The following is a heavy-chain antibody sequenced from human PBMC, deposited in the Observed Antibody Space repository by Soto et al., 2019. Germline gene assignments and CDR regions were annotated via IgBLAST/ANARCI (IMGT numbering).Heavy chain of an antibody. CDR3: ARSRLGYCTNGVCFDYYYYYGMDV. Sequence: PGGSLRLSCAASGFTFSSYWMSWVRQAPGKGLEWVANIKQDGSEKYYVDSVKGRFTISRDNAKNSLYLQMNSLRAEDTAVYYCARSRLGYCTNGVCFDYYYYYGMDVWGQGTTVTAP. CDR1: GFTFSSYW. D-gene: IGHD2-8*01. CDR2: IKQDGSEK. V-gene: IGHV3-7*01. J-gene: IGHJ6*02.